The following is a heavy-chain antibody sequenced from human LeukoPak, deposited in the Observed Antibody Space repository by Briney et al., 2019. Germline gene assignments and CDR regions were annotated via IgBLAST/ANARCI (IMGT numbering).Heavy chain of an antibody. CDR1: GGSISSGGYY. CDR2: IYYSGST. V-gene: IGHV4-31*03. CDR3: ARGKQLVTHGTFDY. J-gene: IGHJ4*02. D-gene: IGHD6-6*01. Sequence: SQTLSLTCTVSGGSISSGGYYWSWIRQHPGKGLEWIGYIYYSGSTNYNPSLKSRVTISVDTSKNQFSLKLSSVTAADTAVYYCARGKQLVTHGTFDYWGQGTLVTVSS.